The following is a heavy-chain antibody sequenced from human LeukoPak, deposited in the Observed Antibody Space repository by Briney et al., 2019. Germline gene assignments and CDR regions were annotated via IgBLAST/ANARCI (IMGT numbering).Heavy chain of an antibody. CDR2: INWNGGST. V-gene: IGHV3-20*04. J-gene: IGHJ4*02. CDR1: GFTFDDYG. D-gene: IGHD3-22*01. CDR3: AREVEYYDSSGHDY. Sequence: GGSLRLSCAASGFTFDDYGMSWVRQAPGKGLEWVSGINWNGGSTGYADSVKGRFTISRDNAKNSLYLQMNGLRAEDTALYYCAREVEYYDSSGHDYWGQGTLVTVSS.